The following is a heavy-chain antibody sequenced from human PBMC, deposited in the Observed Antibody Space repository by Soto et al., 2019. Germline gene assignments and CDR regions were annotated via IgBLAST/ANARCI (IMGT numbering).Heavy chain of an antibody. CDR3: ARTWELINFDS. V-gene: IGHV4-30-2*01. Sequence: SETLSLTCAVSGGSISGSSYSWSWIRQPPGKGLEWIGYIYDTGSTYYNPSLKSRVTISVDRSKNQFSLNLNSVTAADTAVYYCARTWELINFDSWGQGTLVTVS. CDR1: GGSISGSSYS. CDR2: IYDTGST. D-gene: IGHD1-26*01. J-gene: IGHJ4*02.